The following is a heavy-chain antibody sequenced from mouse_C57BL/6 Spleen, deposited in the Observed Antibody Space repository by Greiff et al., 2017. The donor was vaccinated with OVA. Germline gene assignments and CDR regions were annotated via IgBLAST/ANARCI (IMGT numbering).Heavy chain of an antibody. CDR2: INPNNGGT. J-gene: IGHJ4*01. D-gene: IGHD2-4*01. CDR3: ARGEPDYEGAMDY. CDR1: GYTFTDYY. Sequence: VQLQQSGPELVKPGASVKISCKASGYTFTDYYMNWVKQSHGKSLEWIGDINPNNGGTSYNQKFKGKATLTVDKSSSTAYMELRSLTSEDSAVYYCARGEPDYEGAMDYWGQGTSVTVSS. V-gene: IGHV1-26*01.